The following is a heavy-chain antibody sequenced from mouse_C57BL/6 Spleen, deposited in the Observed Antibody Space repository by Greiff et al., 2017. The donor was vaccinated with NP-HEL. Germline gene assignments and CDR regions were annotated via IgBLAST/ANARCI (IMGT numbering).Heavy chain of an antibody. V-gene: IGHV5-6*02. CDR3: ARRFTTVVYYDY. J-gene: IGHJ2*01. CDR1: GFTFSSYG. Sequence: EVKLMESGGDLVKPGGSLKFSCAASGFTFSSYGMSWVRQTPDKRLEWVATISSGGSYTYYPDSVKGRFTISRDNANNTLYLQRSSLKSEDTAMYYCARRFTTVVYYDYWGQGTTLTVSS. D-gene: IGHD1-1*01. CDR2: ISSGGSYT.